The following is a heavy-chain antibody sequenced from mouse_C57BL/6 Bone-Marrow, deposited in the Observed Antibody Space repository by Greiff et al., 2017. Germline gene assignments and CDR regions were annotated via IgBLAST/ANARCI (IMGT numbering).Heavy chain of an antibody. D-gene: IGHD2-3*01. Sequence: EVKLQQSGGDLVKPGASLKLSCAASGFTFSSYDMSWVRQTPDKSLEWVATISSGGSYTYYPDSLKGRFTISRDNATNTLYLQMGSLKSEDTAMYDCARHGDGYSYAMDYWGQGTSVTVSS. V-gene: IGHV5-6*01. CDR1: GFTFSSYD. CDR2: ISSGGSYT. CDR3: ARHGDGYSYAMDY. J-gene: IGHJ4*01.